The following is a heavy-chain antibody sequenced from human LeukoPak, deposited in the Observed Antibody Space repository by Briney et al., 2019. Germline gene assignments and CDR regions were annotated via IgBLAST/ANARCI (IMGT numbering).Heavy chain of an antibody. J-gene: IGHJ4*02. CDR2: ISGSGGST. CDR3: AKVPLCSSTSCSMNDYFDY. D-gene: IGHD2-2*01. CDR1: GFTFSSYA. V-gene: IGHV3-23*01. Sequence: GSLRLSCAASGFTFSSYAMSWVRQAPGKGLEWVSAISGSGGSTYYADSVKGRFTISRDNSKNTLYLQMNSLRAEDTAVYYCAKVPLCSSTSCSMNDYFDYWGQGTLVTVSS.